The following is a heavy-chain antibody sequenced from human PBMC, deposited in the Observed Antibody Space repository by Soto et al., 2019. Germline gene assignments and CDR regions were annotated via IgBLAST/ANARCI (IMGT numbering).Heavy chain of an antibody. CDR3: ARVSKYPSPDYYGMDV. CDR2: INAGNGNT. J-gene: IGHJ6*02. Sequence: GASVKVSCKASGYTFTSYAMHCVRQAPGQRLEWMGWINAGNGNTKYSQKFQGRVTITRDTSASTAYMELSSLRSEDTAVYYCARVSKYPSPDYYGMDVWGQGTTVTVS. V-gene: IGHV1-3*01. CDR1: GYTFTSYA. D-gene: IGHD3-16*02.